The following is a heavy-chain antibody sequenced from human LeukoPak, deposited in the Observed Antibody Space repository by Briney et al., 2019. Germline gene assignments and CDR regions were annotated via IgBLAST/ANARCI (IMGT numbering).Heavy chain of an antibody. CDR1: GFTFSSYG. CDR3: AKDRISEETYNWFDP. CDR2: ISYDGSNK. V-gene: IGHV3-30*18. J-gene: IGHJ5*02. D-gene: IGHD2-15*01. Sequence: GRSLRLSCAASGFTFSSYGMHWVRQAPGKGLEWVAVISYDGSNKYYADSVKGRFTISRDNSKNTLYLQMNSLRAEDTAVYYCAKDRISEETYNWFDPWGQGTLVTVSS.